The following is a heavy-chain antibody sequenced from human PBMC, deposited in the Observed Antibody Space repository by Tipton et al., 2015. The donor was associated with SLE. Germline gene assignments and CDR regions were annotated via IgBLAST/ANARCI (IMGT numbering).Heavy chain of an antibody. CDR2: IFHTGTT. CDR1: GGSISSANYY. D-gene: IGHD2-15*01. CDR3: ARATGGSAADAFHI. J-gene: IGHJ3*02. Sequence: TLSLTCTVSGGSISSANYYWSWIRQHPGKGLEWIGNIFHTGTTYSAPSLTSRITISVDTSNNQFSLRLRSVTAADTAVYFCARATGGSAADAFHICGQGTMVTVSS. V-gene: IGHV4-30-4*01.